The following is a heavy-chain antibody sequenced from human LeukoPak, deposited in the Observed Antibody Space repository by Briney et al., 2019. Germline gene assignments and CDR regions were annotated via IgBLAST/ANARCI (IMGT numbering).Heavy chain of an antibody. CDR1: GFTFDDYA. CDR3: AREVHSGYYGMDV. J-gene: IGHJ6*02. V-gene: IGHV3-9*01. D-gene: IGHD2-15*01. Sequence: GGSLRLSCAASGFTFDDYAMHWVRQAPGKGLEWVSGISWNSGSIGYADSVKGRFTISRDNAKNSLYLQMNSLRVEDTAVYYCAREVHSGYYGMDVWGQGTTVTVSS. CDR2: ISWNSGSI.